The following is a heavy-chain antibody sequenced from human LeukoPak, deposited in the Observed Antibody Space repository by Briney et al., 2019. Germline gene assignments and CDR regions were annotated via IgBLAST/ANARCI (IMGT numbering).Heavy chain of an antibody. CDR1: GLTFAGYD. D-gene: IGHD2-2*01. CDR2: ISASGDNT. CDR3: AKRFCSATRCFHFDY. J-gene: IGHJ4*02. Sequence: PGGSLRLSCAASGLTFAGYDMSWVRQAPGKGLEWVSTISASGDNTYYAGSVKGRFIISRDNSKNTLYLQMDSLRAEDTAVYYCAKRFCSATRCFHFDYWGQGTLVTVSS. V-gene: IGHV3-23*01.